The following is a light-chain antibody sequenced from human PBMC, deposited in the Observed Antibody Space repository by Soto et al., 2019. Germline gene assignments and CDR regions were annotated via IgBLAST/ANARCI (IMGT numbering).Light chain of an antibody. CDR1: QSVGSS. J-gene: IGKJ2*01. CDR2: GAS. CDR3: QQCNDWPRT. Sequence: IVMTQSPATLSVSPGERATLSCRASQSVGSSLAWYQQKPGRAPRLLIYGASSRATGVPARFSGSGSGTDFTLTISGLQSEDFAVYYCQQCNDWPRTFGQGTKLEL. V-gene: IGKV3-15*01.